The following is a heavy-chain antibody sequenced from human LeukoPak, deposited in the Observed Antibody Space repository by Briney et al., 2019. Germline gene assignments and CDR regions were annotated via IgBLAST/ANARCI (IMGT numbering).Heavy chain of an antibody. CDR3: ARVQCSTGSCSLPAYYYGMDV. CDR1: GFTFSGYS. J-gene: IGHJ6*02. CDR2: ISTSSNYI. D-gene: IGHD2-15*01. V-gene: IGHV3-21*01. Sequence: GGSLRLSCVASGFTFSGYSMNWVRQAPGKGLEWVSSISTSSNYIYYADSLKGRFTISRDNAKNSLYLLMNSLKAEDTAIYYCARVQCSTGSCSLPAYYYGMDVWGQGTTVTVSS.